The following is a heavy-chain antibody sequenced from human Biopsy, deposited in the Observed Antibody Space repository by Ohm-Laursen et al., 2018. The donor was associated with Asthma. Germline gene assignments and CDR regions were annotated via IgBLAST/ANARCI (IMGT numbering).Heavy chain of an antibody. D-gene: IGHD3-16*01. CDR3: ARDQGDSKFDY. V-gene: IGHV4-59*07. Sequence: SDTLSLTCSFSGGSINSDYWIWIRQPPGKGLEWIGLSSYSGFRKYNPSLKSRVTISVDTSKNQLSLNLTSVIAADTAVYYCARDQGDSKFDYWGQGILVTVSS. CDR2: SSYSGFR. J-gene: IGHJ4*02. CDR1: GGSINSDY.